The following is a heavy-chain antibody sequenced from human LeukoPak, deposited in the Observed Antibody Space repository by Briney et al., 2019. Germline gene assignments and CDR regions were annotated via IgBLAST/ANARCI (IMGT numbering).Heavy chain of an antibody. CDR1: GFTFDDYA. J-gene: IGHJ4*02. Sequence: PGRSLRLSCAASGFTFDDYAMHWVRQAPGKGLEWVSGISWNSGSIGYADSVKGRFTISRDNAKNSLYLQMNSLRAEDTALYYCAKPGSGSYVYYFDYWGQGTLVTVSS. CDR3: AKPGSGSYVYYFDY. D-gene: IGHD1-26*01. V-gene: IGHV3-9*01. CDR2: ISWNSGSI.